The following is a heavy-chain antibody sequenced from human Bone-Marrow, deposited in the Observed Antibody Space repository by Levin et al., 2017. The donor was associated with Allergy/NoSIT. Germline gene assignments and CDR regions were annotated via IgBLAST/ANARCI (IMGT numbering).Heavy chain of an antibody. CDR3: ARAWGSLPPRFDY. J-gene: IGHJ4*02. D-gene: IGHD7-27*01. CDR1: GGSISSGGYS. CDR2: IYHSGST. V-gene: IGHV4-30-2*01. Sequence: SETLSLTCAVSGGSISSGGYSWSWIRQPPGKGLEWIGYIYHSGSTYYNPSLKSRVTISVDRSKNQFSLKLSSVTAADTAVYYCARAWGSLPPRFDYWGQGTLVTVSS.